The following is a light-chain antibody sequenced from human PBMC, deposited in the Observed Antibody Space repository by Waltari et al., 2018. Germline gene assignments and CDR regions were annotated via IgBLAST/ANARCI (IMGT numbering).Light chain of an antibody. J-gene: IGKJ4*01. CDR3: QQYNDWPPLT. V-gene: IGKV3-15*01. Sequence: ETVMPQSPATLSVSPGARATLSCRASQSVSSNLAWYQQKPGQPPRLLIYGASTRATGIPARFSGSGSGTEFTLTISSLQSEDFAVYYCQQYNDWPPLTFGGGTKVEIK. CDR1: QSVSSN. CDR2: GAS.